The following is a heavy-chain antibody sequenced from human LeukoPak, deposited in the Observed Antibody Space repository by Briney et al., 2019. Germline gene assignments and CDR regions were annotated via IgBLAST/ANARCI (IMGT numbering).Heavy chain of an antibody. CDR1: GYILSSFA. CDR3: ARDGRYTWYFDF. CDR2: INVYSGST. D-gene: IGHD2-2*02. V-gene: IGHV1-18*01. J-gene: IGHJ4*02. Sequence: GASVKVSCKASGYILSSFAWVRQAPGQGLEWMGWINVYSGSTNFAQKFQGRVTMTTDTSTNTAYMELSNLRFDDTATYYCARDGRYTWYFDFWGQGTLVTVSS.